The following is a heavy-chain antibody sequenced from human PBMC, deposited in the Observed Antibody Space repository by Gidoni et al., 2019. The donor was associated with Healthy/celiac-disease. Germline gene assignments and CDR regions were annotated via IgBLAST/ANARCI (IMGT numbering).Heavy chain of an antibody. CDR3: ARVEYDYSLGYGMDV. CDR1: GGSFSGYY. D-gene: IGHD4-4*01. V-gene: IGHV4-34*01. CDR2: INHSGST. Sequence: QVQLQQWGAGLLKPSETLSLTCAVYGGSFSGYYWSWIRQPPGKGLEWIGEINHSGSTNYNPSLKSRVTISVDTSKNQFSLKLSSVTAADTAVYYCARVEYDYSLGYGMDVWGQGTTVTVSS. J-gene: IGHJ6*02.